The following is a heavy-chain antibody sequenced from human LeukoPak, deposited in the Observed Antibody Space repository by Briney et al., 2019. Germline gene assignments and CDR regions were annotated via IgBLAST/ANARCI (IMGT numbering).Heavy chain of an antibody. CDR1: GGSISYYY. Sequence: SETLSLTCTVSGGSISYYYWNWIRQPPGKGLEWIGYIYYSGSTNYNPSLKSRVTISVDTSRNQFSLKLSSVTAADTAVYYCARNVGYSYGQPEYYFDYWGQGTLVTVSS. CDR3: ARNVGYSYGQPEYYFDY. J-gene: IGHJ4*02. D-gene: IGHD5-18*01. CDR2: IYYSGST. V-gene: IGHV4-59*12.